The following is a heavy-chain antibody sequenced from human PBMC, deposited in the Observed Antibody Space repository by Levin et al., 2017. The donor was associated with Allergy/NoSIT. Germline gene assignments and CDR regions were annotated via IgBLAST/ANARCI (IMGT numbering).Heavy chain of an antibody. CDR1: GYTFTSYD. CDR3: ARGLGSVWGLLLRRRYYFDY. V-gene: IGHV1-8*01. D-gene: IGHD3-22*01. Sequence: GASVKVSCKASGYTFTSYDINWVRQATGQGLEWMEWMNPNSGNTGYAQKFQGRVTMTRNTSISTAYMELSSLRSEDTAVYYCARGLGSVWGLLLRRRYYFDYWGQGTLVTVSS. CDR2: MNPNSGNT. J-gene: IGHJ4*02.